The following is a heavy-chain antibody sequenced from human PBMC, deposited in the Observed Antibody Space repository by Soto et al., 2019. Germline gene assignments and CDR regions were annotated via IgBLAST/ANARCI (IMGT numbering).Heavy chain of an antibody. V-gene: IGHV3-33*06. J-gene: IGHJ6*02. CDR2: IRYDGSNK. CDR3: AKDCREMATTDYYYGMDV. Sequence: GGSLRLSCAASGFTFSSYGMHWVRQAPGKGLEWVAVIRYDGSNKYYADSVKGRFTISRDNSKNTLYLQMNSLRAEDTAVYYCAKDCREMATTDYYYGMDVWGQGTTVTVSS. D-gene: IGHD5-12*01. CDR1: GFTFSSYG.